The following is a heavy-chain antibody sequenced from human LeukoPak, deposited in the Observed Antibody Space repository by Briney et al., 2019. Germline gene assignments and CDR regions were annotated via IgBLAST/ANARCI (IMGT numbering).Heavy chain of an antibody. Sequence: GGSLRLSCAASGFTFSSYGMHWVRQAPGKGLEWVAFIRYDGSNKYYADSVKGRFTISRDNSKNTPYLQMNSLRAEDTAVYYCAKDTTPPKAGFDPWGQGTLVTVSS. D-gene: IGHD1-14*01. J-gene: IGHJ5*02. CDR3: AKDTTPPKAGFDP. CDR2: IRYDGSNK. V-gene: IGHV3-30*02. CDR1: GFTFSSYG.